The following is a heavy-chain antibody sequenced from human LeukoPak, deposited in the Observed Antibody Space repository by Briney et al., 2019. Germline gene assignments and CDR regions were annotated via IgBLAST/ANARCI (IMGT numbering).Heavy chain of an antibody. V-gene: IGHV4-34*01. J-gene: IGHJ5*02. D-gene: IGHD2-2*02. Sequence: SETLSLTCAVYGGSFSGYYWSWIRQPPGKGLEWIGEINHSGSTNYNPSLKSRVTISVDASKNQFSLKLSSVTAADTAVYYCARVDCSSTSCYTAYNWFDPWGQGTLVTVSS. CDR3: ARVDCSSTSCYTAYNWFDP. CDR1: GGSFSGYY. CDR2: INHSGST.